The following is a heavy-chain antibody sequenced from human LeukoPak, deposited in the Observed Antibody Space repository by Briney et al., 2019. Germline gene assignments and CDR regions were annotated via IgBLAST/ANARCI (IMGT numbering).Heavy chain of an antibody. V-gene: IGHV3-33*01. CDR3: AGSIAVAGTIDY. D-gene: IGHD6-19*01. CDR2: IWYDGSNK. J-gene: IGHJ4*02. CDR1: GFTFSSHG. Sequence: TGGSLRLSCAASGFTFSSHGMHWVRQAPGKGLEWVAVIWYDGSNKYYADSVKGRFTISRDNSKNTLYLQMNSLRVEDTAVYYCAGSIAVAGTIDYWAREPWSPSPQ.